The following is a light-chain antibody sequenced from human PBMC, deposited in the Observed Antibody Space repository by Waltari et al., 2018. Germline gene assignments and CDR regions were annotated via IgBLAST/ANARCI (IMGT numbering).Light chain of an antibody. Sequence: QLLVTQSPSASASLGASVNLTCTLSSGSTTNAIAWHTHQSEKGPRFLRTVNSDGEHTKVDGIPDRFSGSSSGAERYLTIYSLQSEDEADYYCQTWDTNIVVFGGGTKVTVL. CDR2: VNSDGEH. CDR1: SGSTTNA. J-gene: IGLJ2*01. CDR3: QTWDTNIVV. V-gene: IGLV4-69*01.